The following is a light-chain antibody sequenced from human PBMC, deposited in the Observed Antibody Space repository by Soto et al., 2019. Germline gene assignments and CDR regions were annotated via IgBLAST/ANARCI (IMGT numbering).Light chain of an antibody. CDR2: EVS. J-gene: IGLJ1*01. CDR3: SSYTRSSPYV. V-gene: IGLV2-14*01. CDR1: SSDVGGYNY. Sequence: QSALTQPASVSGSPGQSITISCTGTSSDVGGYNYVSWYQQHPGKAPKLMIYEVSNRPSGVSNRFSGSKSGNTASLTISGLQAEEEADYYCSSYTRSSPYVFGTGTKVTVL.